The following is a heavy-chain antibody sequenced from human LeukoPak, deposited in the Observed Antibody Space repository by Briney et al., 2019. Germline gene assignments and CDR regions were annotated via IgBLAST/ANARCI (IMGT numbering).Heavy chain of an antibody. Sequence: SETLSLTCTVSGGSISSSSYYWGWIRQPPGKGLEWIGSIYYSGSTYYNPSLKSRVTISVDTSKNQFSLKLSSVTAADTAVYYCARDRRPGITIFGVVTYYYYYYMDVWGKGTTVTVSS. CDR2: IYYSGST. V-gene: IGHV4-39*07. D-gene: IGHD3-3*01. CDR3: ARDRRPGITIFGVVTYYYYYYMDV. J-gene: IGHJ6*03. CDR1: GGSISSSSYY.